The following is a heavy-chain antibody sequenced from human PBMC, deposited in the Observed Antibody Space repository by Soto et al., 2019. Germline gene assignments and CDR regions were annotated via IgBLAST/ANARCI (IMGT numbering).Heavy chain of an antibody. CDR3: AHTWGLPFDY. V-gene: IGHV2-5*01. J-gene: IGHJ4*02. Sequence: QITLKESGPTLVKPTQTLTLTCTYSGFSLRTTGVGVGWIRQPPGKALEWLGIIYWNDDTRYSPSLKSRFTLTGDISKSQVVLTMTNMDPVDTGTYYCAHTWGLPFDYWGQGTQVIVSS. CDR2: IYWNDDT. CDR1: GFSLRTTGVG. D-gene: IGHD3-16*01.